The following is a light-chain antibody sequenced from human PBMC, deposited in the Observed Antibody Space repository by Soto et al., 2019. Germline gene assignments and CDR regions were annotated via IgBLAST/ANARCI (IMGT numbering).Light chain of an antibody. CDR1: SSNIGAGYA. Sequence: QSVLTQPPSVSGAPGQRLTIACTGSSSNIGAGYAVHWHQHLPGRAPKLLVYGDNNRPSGVPDRFSGSESGTSVYLTITGLQAEDEAHYYCQSYDTRLSAVVFGGGTQLTVL. J-gene: IGLJ2*01. CDR3: QSYDTRLSAVV. CDR2: GDN. V-gene: IGLV1-40*01.